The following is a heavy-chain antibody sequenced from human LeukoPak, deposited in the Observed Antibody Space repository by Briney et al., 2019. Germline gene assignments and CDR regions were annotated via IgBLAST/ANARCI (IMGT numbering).Heavy chain of an antibody. J-gene: IGHJ4*02. CDR1: GFTFSSYA. CDR2: ISGSGGST. CDR3: AKGYGSGSYYPGHIDY. D-gene: IGHD3-10*01. V-gene: IGHV3-23*01. Sequence: PGGSLRLSCAASGFTFSSYAMSWVRQAPGKGLEWGSAISGSGGSTYYADSVKGRFTISRDNSKNTLYLQMNSLRAEDTAVYYCAKGYGSGSYYPGHIDYWGQGTLVTVSS.